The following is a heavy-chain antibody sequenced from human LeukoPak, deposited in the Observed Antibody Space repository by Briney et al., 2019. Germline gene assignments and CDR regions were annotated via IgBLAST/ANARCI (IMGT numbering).Heavy chain of an antibody. Sequence: GGSLRLSCAASGFTFRSYWMSWVRQAPGKGLEWVANINQGGSVKYYADSVKGRFTISRDDAKNSLCVQMNSLRDEDTAVYYCARVGYSGWNLEYWGQGTLVTVSS. CDR2: INQGGSVK. D-gene: IGHD5-12*01. V-gene: IGHV3-7*01. J-gene: IGHJ4*02. CDR1: GFTFRSYW. CDR3: ARVGYSGWNLEY.